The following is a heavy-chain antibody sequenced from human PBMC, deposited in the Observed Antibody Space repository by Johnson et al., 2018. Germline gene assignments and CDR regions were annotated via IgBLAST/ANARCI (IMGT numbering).Heavy chain of an antibody. CDR3: AKDPGGYSSSSEYFQN. V-gene: IGHV3-30*18. Sequence: EQLLESGGGVVQPGRSLRLSCAASGFTFSSYGMHWVRQAPGQGLEWVAVISYDGSNKYYAVSVKGRFTHSRDNSKNTLDLQMNRLRAEDTAVYYCAKDPGGYSSSSEYFQNWGQGTLVTVSS. J-gene: IGHJ1*01. D-gene: IGHD6-13*01. CDR1: GFTFSSYG. CDR2: ISYDGSNK.